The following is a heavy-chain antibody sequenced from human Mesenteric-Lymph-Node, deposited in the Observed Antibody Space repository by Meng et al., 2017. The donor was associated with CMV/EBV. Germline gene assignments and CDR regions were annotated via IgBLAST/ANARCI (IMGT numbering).Heavy chain of an antibody. CDR1: CDSSLSGDSY. J-gene: IGHJ4*02. D-gene: IGHD1-14*01. CDR2: IYESGST. CDR3: AREGTNSYYFDY. V-gene: IGHV4-30-4*01. Sequence: VSCDSSLSGDSYWCWIRQPPGKGLEWIGYIYESGSTSYNPSLESRVTISVDTSKNQFSLKVMSVTAADTAVYYCAREGTNSYYFDYWGQGTLVTVSS.